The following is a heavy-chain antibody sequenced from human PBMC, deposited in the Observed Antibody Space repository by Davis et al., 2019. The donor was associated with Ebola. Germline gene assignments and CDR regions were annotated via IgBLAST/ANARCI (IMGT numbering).Heavy chain of an antibody. J-gene: IGHJ6*02. Sequence: GESLKISCAASGFTFSSYGMHWVRQAPGKGLEWVAVISYDGSNKYYADSVKGRFTISRDNSKNTLYLQMNSLRAEDTAVYYCAKDQGDYGDYPPFYYNYYGMDVWGQGTTVTVSS. CDR2: ISYDGSNK. CDR3: AKDQGDYGDYPPFYYNYYGMDV. V-gene: IGHV3-30*18. D-gene: IGHD4-17*01. CDR1: GFTFSSYG.